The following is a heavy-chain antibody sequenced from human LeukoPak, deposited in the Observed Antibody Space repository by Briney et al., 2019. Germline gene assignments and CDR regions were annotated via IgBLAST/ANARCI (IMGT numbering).Heavy chain of an antibody. Sequence: GGSLRLSCAASGFTFSSYAMSWVRQAPGKGLEWVSAISGSGGSTYYADSVKGRFTISRGNSKNTLYLQMNSLRAEDTAVYYCAAAGTFICYFDYWGQGTLVTVSS. CDR1: GFTFSSYA. D-gene: IGHD6-13*01. V-gene: IGHV3-23*01. J-gene: IGHJ4*02. CDR2: ISGSGGST. CDR3: AAAGTFICYFDY.